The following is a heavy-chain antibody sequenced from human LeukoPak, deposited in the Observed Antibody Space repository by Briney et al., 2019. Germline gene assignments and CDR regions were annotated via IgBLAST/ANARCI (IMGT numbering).Heavy chain of an antibody. CDR3: VRDLLGSGSTTAYLYH. D-gene: IGHD3-10*01. CDR1: GFTFSDYS. CDR2: ISRRSRHV. Sequence: PGGSLRLSCAASGFTFSDYSMNWVRQAPGKGLEWVSSISRRSRHVYYAGSVKGRFTISRDDARNSLYLQMNSLRAEYMDVYFCVRDLLGSGSTTAYLYHWGQGTLVTVSS. J-gene: IGHJ1*01. V-gene: IGHV3-21*01.